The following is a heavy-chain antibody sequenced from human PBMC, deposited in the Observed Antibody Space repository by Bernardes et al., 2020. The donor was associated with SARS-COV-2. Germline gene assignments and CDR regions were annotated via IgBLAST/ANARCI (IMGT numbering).Heavy chain of an antibody. J-gene: IGHJ3*02. CDR2: INHSGST. D-gene: IGHD6-19*01. CDR1: GGFFSGYY. CDR3: ARAGPPLDAFDI. Sequence: SDTLYLTCAVYGGFFSGYYGSWIRQPPGKGLEWIGEINHSGSTNYNPSLKSRVTISVDTSKNQFSLKLSSVTAADTAVYYCARAGPPLDAFDIWGQGTMVTVSS. V-gene: IGHV4-34*01.